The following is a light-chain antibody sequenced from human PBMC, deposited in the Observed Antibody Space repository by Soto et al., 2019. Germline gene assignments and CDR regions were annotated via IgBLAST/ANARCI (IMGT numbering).Light chain of an antibody. CDR1: SSDVGGYNF. J-gene: IGLJ1*01. Sequence: QSVLTQPASVSGSPGQSITISCTGTSSDVGGYNFVSWYQHHPGKATKLIIYDVSNRPSGVSNRFSGSKSGNTASLTISGLQAEDEADYYCTSYTTSITYVFGTGTKVTVL. V-gene: IGLV2-14*03. CDR2: DVS. CDR3: TSYTTSITYV.